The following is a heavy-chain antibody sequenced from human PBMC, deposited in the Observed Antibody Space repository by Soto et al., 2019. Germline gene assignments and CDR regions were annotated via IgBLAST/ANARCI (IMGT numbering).Heavy chain of an antibody. CDR3: ARSRITMIVVVIAPYDY. Sequence: ASVKVSCKASGYTFTSYGISWVRQAPGHGLEWMGWISAYNGNTNYAQKLQGRVTMTTDTSTSTAYMELRSLRSDDTAVYYCARSRITMIVVVIAPYDYWGQGTLVTVSS. CDR1: GYTFTSYG. V-gene: IGHV1-18*01. D-gene: IGHD3-22*01. CDR2: ISAYNGNT. J-gene: IGHJ4*02.